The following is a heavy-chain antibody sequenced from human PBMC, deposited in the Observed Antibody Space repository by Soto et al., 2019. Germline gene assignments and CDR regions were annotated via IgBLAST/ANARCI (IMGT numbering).Heavy chain of an antibody. CDR2: IIPIFGTA. D-gene: IGHD6-13*01. CDR3: ARDSGDYIAAAGPLFYFGY. V-gene: IGHV1-69*13. CDR1: GGTFSSYA. J-gene: IGHJ4*02. Sequence: GASVKVSCKASGGTFSSYAISWVRQAPGQGLEWMGGIIPIFGTANYAQKFQGRVTITADESTSTAYMELSSLRSEDTAVYYCARDSGDYIAAAGPLFYFGYWGQGTLVTVSS.